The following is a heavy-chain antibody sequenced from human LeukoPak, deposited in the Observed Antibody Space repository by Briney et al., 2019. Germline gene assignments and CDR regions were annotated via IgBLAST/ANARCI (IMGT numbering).Heavy chain of an antibody. CDR3: ARAGWIITSGIDY. J-gene: IGHJ4*02. D-gene: IGHD3-22*01. Sequence: SETLSLTCGVSGYSISRGYYRAWIRQPPGKGLEWIGTIYRTGSTYYTPSLGSRVTISVDTSKNEFSLNLNSVTAADTAVYYCARAGWIITSGIDYWGQGALVTVSS. V-gene: IGHV4-38-2*01. CDR1: GYSISRGYY. CDR2: IYRTGST.